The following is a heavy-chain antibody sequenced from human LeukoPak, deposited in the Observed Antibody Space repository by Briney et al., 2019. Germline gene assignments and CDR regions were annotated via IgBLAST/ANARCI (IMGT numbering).Heavy chain of an antibody. CDR2: ISWNSGSI. CDR1: GFTFDDYA. CDR3: AKDTAMVFGPYYFDY. V-gene: IGHV3-9*01. J-gene: IGHJ4*02. D-gene: IGHD5-18*01. Sequence: GGSLRLSCAASGFTFDDYAMHWVRQAPGKGLEWVSGISWNSGSIGYADSVKGRFTISRDNAENSLYLQMNSLRAEDTALYYCAKDTAMVFGPYYFDYWGQGTLVTVSS.